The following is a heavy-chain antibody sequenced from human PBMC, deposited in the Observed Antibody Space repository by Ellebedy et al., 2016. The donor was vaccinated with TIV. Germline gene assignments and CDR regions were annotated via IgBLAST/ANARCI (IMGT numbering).Heavy chain of an antibody. Sequence: GESLKISCAASGFTFSSYWMSWVRQAPGKGLEWVANINQDGGEEYYVDSVKGRSTVSRDNAKNSLYLQMNSLRAEDTAVYYCARLGVGGPFDFWGQGTLVTVSS. V-gene: IGHV3-7*01. CDR2: INQDGGEE. CDR3: ARLGVGGPFDF. CDR1: GFTFSSYW. D-gene: IGHD3-16*01. J-gene: IGHJ4*02.